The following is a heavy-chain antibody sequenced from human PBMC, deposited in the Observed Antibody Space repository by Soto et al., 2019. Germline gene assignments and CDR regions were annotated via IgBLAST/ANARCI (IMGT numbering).Heavy chain of an antibody. CDR2: IYYSGTT. J-gene: IGHJ4*02. Sequence: QVQLQESGPGLVKPSQTLSLTCTVSGGSISSGGFYWSWIRQHPGKGLEWIGYIYYSGTTHYNPSLKSRVSISVDTSKNQFSLKLSSVTAADTAVYYCAGDPMASAPYSTGWLFEYWGQGTLVTVSS. D-gene: IGHD6-19*01. CDR1: GGSISSGGFY. CDR3: AGDPMASAPYSTGWLFEY. V-gene: IGHV4-31*03.